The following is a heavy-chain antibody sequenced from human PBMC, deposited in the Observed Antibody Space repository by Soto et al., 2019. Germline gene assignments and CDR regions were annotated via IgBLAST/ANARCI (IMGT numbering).Heavy chain of an antibody. CDR3: AKSGRQMIDSSGYYNVGYFDY. Sequence: EVQLLESGGGLVQPGGSLRLSCAASGFTFSSYAMSWVRQAPGKGLEWVSAISGSGGSTYYADSVKGRFTISRDNSKNPLYLQMNSLRAEDTAVYYCAKSGRQMIDSSGYYNVGYFDYWGQGTLVTVSS. CDR1: GFTFSSYA. J-gene: IGHJ4*02. CDR2: ISGSGGST. D-gene: IGHD3-22*01. V-gene: IGHV3-23*01.